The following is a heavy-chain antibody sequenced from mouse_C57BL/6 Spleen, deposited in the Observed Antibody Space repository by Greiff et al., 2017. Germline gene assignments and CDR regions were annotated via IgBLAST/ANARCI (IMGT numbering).Heavy chain of an antibody. CDR1: GYSFTGYF. CDR3: ARGGTFDYPWFAY. J-gene: IGHJ3*01. V-gene: IGHV1-20*01. CDR2: INPYNGDT. Sequence: EVQLVESGPELVKPGDSVKISCKASGYSFTGYFMNWVMQSHGKSLEWIGRINPYNGDTFYNQKFKGKATLTVDKSSSTAHMELRSLTSEDSAVYYCARGGTFDYPWFAYWGQGTLVTVSA. D-gene: IGHD2-4*01.